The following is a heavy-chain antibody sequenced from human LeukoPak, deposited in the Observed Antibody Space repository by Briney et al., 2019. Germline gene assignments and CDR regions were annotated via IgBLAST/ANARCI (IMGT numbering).Heavy chain of an antibody. CDR1: RFTFSDYG. D-gene: IGHD6-13*01. Sequence: GRSLRLSCAASRFTFSDYGMHWVRQAPGKGLEWVAFVLPDGRTKYYADSVKGRFAISRDDSKNTVDLEMNSLRVEDTAVYYCVRDGDSSSWNFDYWGQGSLVTVSS. V-gene: IGHV3-33*01. J-gene: IGHJ4*02. CDR3: VRDGDSSSWNFDY. CDR2: VLPDGRTK.